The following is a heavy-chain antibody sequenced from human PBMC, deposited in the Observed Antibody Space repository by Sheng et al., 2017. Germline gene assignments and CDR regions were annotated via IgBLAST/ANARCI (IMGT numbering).Heavy chain of an antibody. J-gene: IGHJ5*02. CDR3: ARTGYTYDFSP. D-gene: IGHD3-3*01. Sequence: QVQLVESGGGVVQPGRSLRLSCAASGFTFSSYAMHWVRQAPGKGLEWVAVISYDGSNKYYADSVKGRFTISRDNSKKTLYLQMNSLRAEDTAVYYCARTGYTYDFSPWGQGTLV. CDR2: ISYDGSNK. V-gene: IGHV3-30*01. CDR1: GFTFSSYA.